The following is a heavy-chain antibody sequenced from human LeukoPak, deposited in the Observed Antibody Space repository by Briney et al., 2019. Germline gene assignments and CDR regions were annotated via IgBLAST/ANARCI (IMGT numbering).Heavy chain of an antibody. Sequence: GASVKVSCKASGYTFTTYEIIWVRQAPGQGLEWMGWINTRNGNANYAHQLQGSVTMTTDTSTSTSYMELASLRFDDTAIYYCARNHLGLGLWGQGTLVTVSS. D-gene: IGHD3-16*01. J-gene: IGHJ4*02. CDR3: ARNHLGLGL. CDR1: GYTFTTYE. CDR2: INTRNGNA. V-gene: IGHV1-18*01.